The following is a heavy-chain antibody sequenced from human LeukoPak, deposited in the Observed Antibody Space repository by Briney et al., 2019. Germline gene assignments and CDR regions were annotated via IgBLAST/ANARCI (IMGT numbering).Heavy chain of an antibody. V-gene: IGHV4-34*01. CDR3: ARAVGHFYCSSTSCYARGVYFDY. D-gene: IGHD2-2*01. Sequence: KPSETLSLTCAVYGGSFSGYYWSWIRRPPGKVLEWIGEINHSGSTNYNPSLKSRVTISVDTSKNQFSLKLSPVTAADTAVYYCARAVGHFYCSSTSCYARGVYFDYWGQGTLVTVSS. CDR1: GGSFSGYY. CDR2: INHSGST. J-gene: IGHJ4*02.